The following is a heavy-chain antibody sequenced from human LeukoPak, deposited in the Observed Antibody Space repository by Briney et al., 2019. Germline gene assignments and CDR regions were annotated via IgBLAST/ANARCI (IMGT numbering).Heavy chain of an antibody. CDR2: IYYSGST. Sequence: SETLSLTCTVSGGSISSYYWSWLRQPPGKGLEWIGYIYYSGSTNYNPSLKSRVTISVDTSKNQFSLKLSSVTAADTAVYYCARIRRDGHNDAFDIWGQGTMVTVSS. CDR3: ARIRRDGHNDAFDI. J-gene: IGHJ3*02. V-gene: IGHV4-59*01. D-gene: IGHD5-24*01. CDR1: GGSISSYY.